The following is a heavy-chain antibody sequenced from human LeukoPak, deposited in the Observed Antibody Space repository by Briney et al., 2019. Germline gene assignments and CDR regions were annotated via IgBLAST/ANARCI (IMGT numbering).Heavy chain of an antibody. Sequence: GGTLRLSCAASGFTFSSYSKNWVRQAPRKGLEWLSYISSSGSTMYYADSVKGRFTISRDNAKCSLYLQMNSLRAEDTAVYYCASPGEGYCNGGSCYYFDYWGQGTLVTVSS. J-gene: IGHJ4*02. V-gene: IGHV3-48*04. CDR3: ASPGEGYCNGGSCYYFDY. CDR2: ISSSGSTM. D-gene: IGHD2-15*01. CDR1: GFTFSSYS.